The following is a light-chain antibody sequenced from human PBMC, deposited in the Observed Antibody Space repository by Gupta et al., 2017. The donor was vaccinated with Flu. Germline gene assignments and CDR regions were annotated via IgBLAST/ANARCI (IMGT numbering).Light chain of an antibody. CDR3: QRYDSNPPVT. Sequence: DIVMTQSPDALAVSLGERATINCKSSQSVSYSSNNKNYIAWYQQKPGHPPKLLIYWASTREAGVPDRSSGSGCGTEFTLTISSRQVEDVEVYYCQRYDSNPPVTFGPGTKVDIK. J-gene: IGKJ3*01. CDR1: QSVSYSSNNKNY. CDR2: WAS. V-gene: IGKV4-1*01.